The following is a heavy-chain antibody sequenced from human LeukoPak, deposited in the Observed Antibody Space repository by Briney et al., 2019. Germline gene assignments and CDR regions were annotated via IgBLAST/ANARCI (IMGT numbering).Heavy chain of an antibody. CDR1: GGTFSTSA. D-gene: IGHD5-18*01. J-gene: IGHJ6*02. Sequence: SVQVSCKTSGGTFSTSAITWVRQAPGQGLEWMGRIITVLNITTYAQRFQGRVTITADTSTSTVYMELSSLRSEETAVYYCARDQGLTAPPPYGLDVWGQGTTVIVSS. CDR3: ARDQGLTAPPPYGLDV. CDR2: IITVLNIT. V-gene: IGHV1-69*04.